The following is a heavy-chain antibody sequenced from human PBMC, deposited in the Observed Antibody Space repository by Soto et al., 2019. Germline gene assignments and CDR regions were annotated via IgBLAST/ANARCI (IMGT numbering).Heavy chain of an antibody. CDR1: CASISCGGYY. CDR3: ARASYYDFWSGYYTGEAFSFDY. J-gene: IGHJ4*03. Sequence: TLALTSSNSCASISCGGYYWSWVRRQPGKGRRWIGYLYYSGGTYYNPSLKSRVTISVDTSKNQFSLKLSSVTVVDTAVYYCARASYYDFWSGYYTGEAFSFDYRGHGT. D-gene: IGHD3-3*01. V-gene: IGHV4-31*03. CDR2: LYYSGGT.